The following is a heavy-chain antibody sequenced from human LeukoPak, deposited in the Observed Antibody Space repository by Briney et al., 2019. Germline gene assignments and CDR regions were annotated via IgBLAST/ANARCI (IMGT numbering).Heavy chain of an antibody. D-gene: IGHD3-9*01. CDR1: GYTFTSYG. V-gene: IGHV1-18*01. CDR2: ISAYNGNT. Sequence: GAXXKVSCKASGYTFTSYGISWVRQAPGQGLEWMGWISAYNGNTNYAQKLQGRVTMTTDTSTSTAYMELRSLRSDDTAVYYCARVRAPYYDILTGYPTSYWYFDLWGRGTLVTVSS. CDR3: ARVRAPYYDILTGYPTSYWYFDL. J-gene: IGHJ2*01.